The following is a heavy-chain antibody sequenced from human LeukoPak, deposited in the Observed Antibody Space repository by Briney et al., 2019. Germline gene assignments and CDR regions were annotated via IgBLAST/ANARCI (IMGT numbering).Heavy chain of an antibody. Sequence: GGSLRLSCAASGFTFSSYGMHWVRQAPGKGLEWVAVISYDGSNKYYADSVKGRFTISRDNSKNPLYLQMNSMRAEDTAVYYCARDSSSGYFRYFDYWGQGTLVTVSS. J-gene: IGHJ4*02. CDR1: GFTFSSYG. CDR3: ARDSSSGYFRYFDY. V-gene: IGHV3-30*03. CDR2: ISYDGSNK. D-gene: IGHD3-22*01.